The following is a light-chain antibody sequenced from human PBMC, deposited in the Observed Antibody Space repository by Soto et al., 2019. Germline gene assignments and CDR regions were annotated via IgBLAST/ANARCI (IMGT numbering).Light chain of an antibody. V-gene: IGKV3-11*01. J-gene: IGKJ1*01. CDR2: GVS. Sequence: EIVLTQSPGTLSLSKGQRASLSCRASQNVDRNYLAWYQQRPGQVPRLLIYGVSKRAPAIPPRFSGSGSGTDFTLSVSGLETEDFATYYCQQRTNSPPWTFGQGTKVDIK. CDR1: QNVDRNY. CDR3: QQRTNSPPWT.